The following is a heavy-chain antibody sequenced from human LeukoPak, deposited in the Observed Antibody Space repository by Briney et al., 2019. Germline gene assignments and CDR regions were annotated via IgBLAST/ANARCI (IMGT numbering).Heavy chain of an antibody. CDR2: ISGSGGST. CDR1: GFTFSSYA. V-gene: IGHV3-23*01. J-gene: IGHJ4*02. CDR3: AKVVGGDYYDSSGTDY. D-gene: IGHD3-22*01. Sequence: GGSLRLSCAASGFTFSSYAMSWVRQAPGKGLEWVSGISGSGGSTYYADSVKGRFTISRDNSKNTLYLQMNSLRAEDTAVYYCAKVVGGDYYDSSGTDYWGQGTLVTVSS.